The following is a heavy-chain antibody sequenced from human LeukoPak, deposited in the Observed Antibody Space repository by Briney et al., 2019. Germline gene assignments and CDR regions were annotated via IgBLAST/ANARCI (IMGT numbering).Heavy chain of an antibody. CDR1: GYTFSNNA. D-gene: IGHD1-1*01. V-gene: IGHV3-23*01. CDR2: ISGSGGST. CDR3: AKSRSGSANWALQIFDN. Sequence: GGSLRLSCAASGYTFSNNAMSWVRQAPGKGLEWVSAISGSGGSTYCADSVKGRLTISRDNSKNTLYLQMNSLRAEDTAIYYCAKSRSGSANWALQIFDNWGQGTLVTVSS. J-gene: IGHJ4*02.